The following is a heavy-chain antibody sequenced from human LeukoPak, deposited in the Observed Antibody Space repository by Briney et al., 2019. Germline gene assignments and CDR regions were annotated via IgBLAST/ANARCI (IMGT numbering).Heavy chain of an antibody. J-gene: IGHJ4*02. V-gene: IGHV1-24*01. CDR1: GYTLTELS. Sequence: ASVKVSCKVSGYTLTELSMHWVRQAPGKGLEWMGGFDPEDGEALYAQKFQGRITMTEDTSTDTAYMELSSLRSEDTAVYYYATHPLGYFDSWGQGTQVTVSS. CDR2: FDPEDGEA. CDR3: ATHPLGYFDS.